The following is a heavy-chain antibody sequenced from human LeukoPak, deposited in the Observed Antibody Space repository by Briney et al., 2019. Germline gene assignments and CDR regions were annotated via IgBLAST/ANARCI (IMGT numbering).Heavy chain of an antibody. V-gene: IGHV3-15*01. Sequence: GGSLRLSCAASGFTFSNAWMSWVRQAPGKGLEWVGRIKSKTDGGTTDYAAPVKGRFTLSRDDPKNTLYLQMDSLKTDDTAVYYCARDRDDVLTYEYWGQGTLVTVSS. CDR3: ARDRDDVLTYEY. CDR2: IKSKTDGGTT. J-gene: IGHJ4*02. D-gene: IGHD3-9*01. CDR1: GFTFSNAW.